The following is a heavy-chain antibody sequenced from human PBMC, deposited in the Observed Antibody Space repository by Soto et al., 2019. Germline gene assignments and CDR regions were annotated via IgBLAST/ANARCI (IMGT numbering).Heavy chain of an antibody. CDR1: GYTFTSYG. J-gene: IGHJ6*01. CDR2: ISAYNGNT. V-gene: IGHV1-18*04. Sequence: QVQLVQSGAEVKTPGASVKVSCKASGYTFTSYGISWVRQAPVQGLEWIGWISAYNGNTNYAKKLQGRVTITTDTSTSTAYMELRSLRSDDTAVNYCARPGLVVTAPDSGYFGMEGWGQGTTVTVSS. CDR3: ARPGLVVTAPDSGYFGMEG. D-gene: IGHD2-21*02.